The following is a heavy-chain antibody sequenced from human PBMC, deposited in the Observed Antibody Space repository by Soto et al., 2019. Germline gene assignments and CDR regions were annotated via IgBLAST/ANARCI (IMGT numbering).Heavy chain of an antibody. J-gene: IGHJ6*02. Sequence: AGGSLRLSCAASGFTFSSYWMSWVRQAPGKGLEWVANIKQDGSEKYYVDSVKGRFTISRDNAKNSLYLQMNSLRAEDTAVYYCARAITGWVLYYYYYGLDVWGQGTTVTVSS. CDR3: ARAITGWVLYYYYYGLDV. V-gene: IGHV3-7*01. D-gene: IGHD6-19*01. CDR1: GFTFSSYW. CDR2: IKQDGSEK.